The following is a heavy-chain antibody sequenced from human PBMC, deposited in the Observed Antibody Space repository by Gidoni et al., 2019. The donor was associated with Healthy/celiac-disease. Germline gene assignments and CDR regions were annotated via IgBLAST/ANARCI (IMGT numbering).Heavy chain of an antibody. V-gene: IGHV3-30-3*01. Sequence: QVQLVESGGGVVQPGRSLRLSFAATGCTFSSYAMHWVRQAPGKGLEWVAVISYDGSNKYYADSVKGRFTISRDNSKNTLYLQMNSLRAEDTAVYYCARGPQYQLLSAYYYYYMDVWGKGTTVTVSS. CDR3: ARGPQYQLLSAYYYYYMDV. D-gene: IGHD2-2*01. CDR1: GCTFSSYA. J-gene: IGHJ6*03. CDR2: ISYDGSNK.